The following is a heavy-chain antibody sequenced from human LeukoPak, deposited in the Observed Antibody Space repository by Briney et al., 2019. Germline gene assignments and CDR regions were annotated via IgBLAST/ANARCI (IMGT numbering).Heavy chain of an antibody. CDR2: ISSSGSTI. J-gene: IGHJ3*02. CDR1: GFTFSDYY. D-gene: IGHD2-15*01. Sequence: GGSLTLSCAASGFTFSDYYLSWIRQAPGKGLEWVSYISSSGSTIYYADSVNGRFTISRDNAKNSLYLQMNSLRAEDTAVYYCARERYCSGGSCYPPDAFDIWGQGTMVTVSS. CDR3: ARERYCSGGSCYPPDAFDI. V-gene: IGHV3-11*01.